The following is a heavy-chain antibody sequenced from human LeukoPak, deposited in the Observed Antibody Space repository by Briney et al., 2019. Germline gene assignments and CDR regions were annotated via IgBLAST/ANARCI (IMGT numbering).Heavy chain of an antibody. D-gene: IGHD5-18*01. CDR1: GYRFTSYW. J-gene: IGHJ4*02. CDR3: ARLKPRGYSYGYGYFDY. V-gene: IGHV5-51*01. CDR2: IYPGDSDT. Sequence: GESLKISCKGSGYRFTSYWIGWVRQMPGKGLEWMGIIYPGDSDTIYSPSFQGQVTISADKSTSTANLQWSSLKASDTAMYYCARLKPRGYSYGYGYFDYWGQGTLVTVSS.